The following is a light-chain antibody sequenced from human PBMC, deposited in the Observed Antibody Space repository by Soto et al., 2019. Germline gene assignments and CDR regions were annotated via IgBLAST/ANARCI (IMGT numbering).Light chain of an antibody. J-gene: IGLJ3*02. CDR1: SSDGGGYKY. CDR2: EVN. V-gene: IGLV2-8*01. CDR3: SSYAGTNNWV. Sequence: QSALTQPPSASGSLGQSVTISCTGTSSDGGGYKYVSWYQQHPGKAPKVMIYEVNKRPSGVPDRFSGSKSGNTASLTVSGLQAEDEADYYCSSYAGTNNWVFGGGTKLTVL.